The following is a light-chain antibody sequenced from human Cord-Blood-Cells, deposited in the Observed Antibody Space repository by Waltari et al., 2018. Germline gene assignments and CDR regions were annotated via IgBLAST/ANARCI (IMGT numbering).Light chain of an antibody. CDR2: DAS. J-gene: IGKJ2*01. CDR3: QQRSNWYT. CDR1: QSVSSY. V-gene: IGKV3-11*01. Sequence: EIVLTQSPATLSLSTGERPTLSCRANQSVSSYLPWYQQKPGKATRLLNYDASNRATGIPARFSGSGSGTDFTLTISSLEPEDFAVYYCQQRSNWYTFGQGTKLEIK.